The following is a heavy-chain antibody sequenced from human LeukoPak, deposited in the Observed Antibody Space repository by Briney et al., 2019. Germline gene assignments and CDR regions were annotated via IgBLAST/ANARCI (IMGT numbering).Heavy chain of an antibody. V-gene: IGHV1-8*03. Sequence: GASVKVSCKASGYTFTSYDINWVRQATGQGLEWMGWMNPNSGNTGYAQKFQGRVTITRNTSISTAYMELSSLRSEDTAVYYCARKRRDSGYDPRSYYYYYMDVWGKGTTVTVSS. D-gene: IGHD5-12*01. CDR2: MNPNSGNT. J-gene: IGHJ6*03. CDR1: GYTFTSYD. CDR3: ARKRRDSGYDPRSYYYYYMDV.